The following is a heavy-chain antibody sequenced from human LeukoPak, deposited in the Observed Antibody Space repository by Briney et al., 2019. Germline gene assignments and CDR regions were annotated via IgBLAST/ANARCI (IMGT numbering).Heavy chain of an antibody. CDR2: ISSSSYI. CDR1: GFTFSSYS. D-gene: IGHD3-22*01. J-gene: IGHJ3*02. CDR3: ARPHRSGYYAGRAFDI. Sequence: KPGGSLRLSCAASGFTFSSYSMNWVRQAPGKGLGWVSSISSSSYIYYADSVKGRFTISRDNAKNSLYLQMNSLRAEDTAVYYCARPHRSGYYAGRAFDIWGQGTMVTVSS. V-gene: IGHV3-21*01.